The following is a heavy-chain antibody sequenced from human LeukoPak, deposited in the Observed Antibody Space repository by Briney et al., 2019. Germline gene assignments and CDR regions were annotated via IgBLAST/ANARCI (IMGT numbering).Heavy chain of an antibody. CDR2: ISYDGSNK. J-gene: IGHJ4*02. V-gene: IGHV3-30-3*01. Sequence: GGSLRLSCAASGFTYSSHNMPWVRQAPGKGLEWVALISYDGSNKYYADSVKGRFTISRDNSKNTLYLQMNSLRAEDTAVYHCARDQGYSYGHSFDYWGQGTLVTVSS. D-gene: IGHD5-18*01. CDR3: ARDQGYSYGHSFDY. CDR1: GFTYSSHN.